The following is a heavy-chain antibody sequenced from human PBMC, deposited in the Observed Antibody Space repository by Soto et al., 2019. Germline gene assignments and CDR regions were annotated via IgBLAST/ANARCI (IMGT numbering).Heavy chain of an antibody. J-gene: IGHJ5*02. CDR3: AREIVTAGGNNYFDP. D-gene: IGHD2-21*02. CDR1: GGTVASSHS. CDR2: VYHTGDT. V-gene: IGHV4-4*02. Sequence: QVQLHDPRPRLVNPSDSLSLTCGVSGGTVASSHSWSWLRQSPGRGLEWIGNVYHTGDTNFNPSLQSRVTFSVDKSNNQFSLRLTSVTAADTAVYFCAREIVTAGGNNYFDPWGPGTLVTVSS.